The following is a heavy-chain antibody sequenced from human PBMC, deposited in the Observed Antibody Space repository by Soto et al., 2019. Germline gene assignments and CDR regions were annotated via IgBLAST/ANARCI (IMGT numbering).Heavy chain of an antibody. CDR3: ASAITVIAFDI. CDR2: IIPVFGTA. Sequence: QVQLVQSGAEVKKPGSSVTVSCKASGGTFSTYAISWVRQAPGQGLEWMGGIIPVFGTATYAPKFQGRVTITADESTSTAYMELSSLRSEDSAIYFCASAITVIAFDIWGQGTMVAVSS. D-gene: IGHD3-10*01. V-gene: IGHV1-69*12. CDR1: GGTFSTYA. J-gene: IGHJ3*02.